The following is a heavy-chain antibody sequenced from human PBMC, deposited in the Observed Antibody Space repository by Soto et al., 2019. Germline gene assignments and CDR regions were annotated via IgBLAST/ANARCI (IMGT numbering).Heavy chain of an antibody. D-gene: IGHD3-16*01. CDR1: GGSVSGYH. CDR2: INNSGNT. Sequence: SETLSLTCNFSGGSVSGYHWSWIRQPPGKGLEWIGYINNSGNTDYNPSLKSRVTISVNTSKNQFSLKLSSVTAADTAVYYCARRYGSSFDYWGQGTPVTVSS. CDR3: ARRYGSSFDY. V-gene: IGHV4-59*08. J-gene: IGHJ4*02.